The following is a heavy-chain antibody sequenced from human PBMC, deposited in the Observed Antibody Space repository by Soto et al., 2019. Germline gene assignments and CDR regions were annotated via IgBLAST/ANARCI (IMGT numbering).Heavy chain of an antibody. D-gene: IGHD1-1*01. J-gene: IGHJ5*02. CDR3: VRDGTKTLRDWFDP. CDR1: GASISGFY. Sequence: SETLPLSCTVSGASISGFYWSWIRKSAGKGLEWIVRIYATGNTDYNPSLKSRVMMSVDTSKKQFSLKLRSVTAEDTAVYYCVRDGTKTLRDWFDPWGQGISVTVSS. V-gene: IGHV4-4*07. CDR2: IYATGNT.